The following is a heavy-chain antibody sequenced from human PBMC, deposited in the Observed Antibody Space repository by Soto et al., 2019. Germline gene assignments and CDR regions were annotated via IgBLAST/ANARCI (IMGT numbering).Heavy chain of an antibody. CDR1: GGSISSSNW. J-gene: IGHJ4*02. V-gene: IGHV4-4*02. D-gene: IGHD2-21*01. CDR2: IYHSGST. CDR3: TRGGDAYKNGH. Sequence: SETLSLTCAVSGGSISSSNWCSWVCQPPGKGLEWIGEIYHSGSTNYNPSLKSRVTISVDKSKNQFSLKLSSVTAADTAVYYCTRGGDAYKNGHWGQGTLVTVS.